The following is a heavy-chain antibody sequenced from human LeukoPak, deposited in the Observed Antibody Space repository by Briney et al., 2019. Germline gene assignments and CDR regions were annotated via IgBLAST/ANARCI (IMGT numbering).Heavy chain of an antibody. Sequence: PGGSLRLSCAASGFTFSSNAMSWVRQAQGKGMEWVSGISGSGGGTNYAESVKGRFTISRDNSKNTLYLQMNSLRAEDTAVYYCAKDTGGYSYANFDYWGQGTLVTVSS. J-gene: IGHJ4*02. CDR2: ISGSGGGT. CDR1: GFTFSSNA. CDR3: AKDTGGYSYANFDY. V-gene: IGHV3-23*01. D-gene: IGHD5-18*01.